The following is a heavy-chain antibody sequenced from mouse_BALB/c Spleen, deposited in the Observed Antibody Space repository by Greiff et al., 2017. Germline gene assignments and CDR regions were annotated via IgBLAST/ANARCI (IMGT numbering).Heavy chain of an antibody. D-gene: IGHD2-4*01. J-gene: IGHJ4*01. V-gene: IGHV1S137*01. CDR3: ARPTMITTNYAMDD. CDR2: ISTYYGDA. Sequence: QVQLQQSGAELVRPGVSVKISCKGSGYTFTDYAMHWVQQSHAKSLEWIGVISTYYGDASYNQKFKGKATMTVDKYSSTAYMELARLTSEDSAISYCARPTMITTNYAMDDWGEGTSVTVSS. CDR1: GYTFTDYA.